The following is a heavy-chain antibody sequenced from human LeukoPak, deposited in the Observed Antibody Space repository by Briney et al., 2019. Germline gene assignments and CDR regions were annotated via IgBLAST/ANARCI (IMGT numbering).Heavy chain of an antibody. CDR2: INHSGST. CDR3: ASPWGYGSGI. V-gene: IGHV4-34*01. CDR1: GGSFSGYY. D-gene: IGHD3-10*01. Sequence: RSSETPSLTCAVYGGSFSGYYWSWIRQPPGKGLEWIGEINHSGSTNYNPSPKSRVTISVDTSKKQFSLKLSSVTAADTAMYYCASPWGYGSGIWGQGTLVTVSS. J-gene: IGHJ4*02.